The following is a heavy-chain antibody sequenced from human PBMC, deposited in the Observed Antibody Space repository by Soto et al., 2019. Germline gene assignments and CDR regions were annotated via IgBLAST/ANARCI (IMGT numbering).Heavy chain of an antibody. CDR1: GGSFSDYY. CDR2: INHSGST. V-gene: IGHV4-34*01. Sequence: QVQLQQWGAGLLKPSETLSLTCAVYGGSFSDYYWNWIRQSPGKGLKWIGEINHSGSTNYNPSLKSRVTLSVDTSKNQFSLKLSSVTAADTAVYYCAKVPADAYAGWFDPWGQGTLVTVSS. CDR3: AKVPADAYAGWFDP. J-gene: IGHJ5*02. D-gene: IGHD2-21*01.